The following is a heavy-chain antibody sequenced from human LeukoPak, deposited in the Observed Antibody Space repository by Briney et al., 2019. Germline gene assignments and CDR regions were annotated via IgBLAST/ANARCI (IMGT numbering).Heavy chain of an antibody. Sequence: ASVKVSCKASGYTFTGYYMHWVRQAPGQGLEWMGWINPNSGGTNYAQKFQGRVTMTRDTSISTAYMELSRLRSEDTAVYYCARAGDYYDSRGDYWGQGTLVTVSS. D-gene: IGHD3-22*01. CDR3: ARAGDYYDSRGDY. J-gene: IGHJ4*02. CDR1: GYTFTGYY. CDR2: INPNSGGT. V-gene: IGHV1-2*02.